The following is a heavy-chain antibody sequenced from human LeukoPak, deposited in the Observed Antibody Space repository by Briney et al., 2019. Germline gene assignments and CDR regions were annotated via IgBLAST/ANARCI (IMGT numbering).Heavy chain of an antibody. CDR3: ARLDGGGYCSGGSCYRYDAFDI. Sequence: AGGSLRLSCAASGFTFISYAIHWVRQAPGKGLEWVAVISFHGTDSFYADSVKGRFTISRDNSKNTLYLQMSSLRADDTAVYYCARLDGGGYCSGGSCYRYDAFDIWGQGTMVTVSS. CDR2: ISFHGTDS. CDR1: GFTFISYA. D-gene: IGHD2-15*01. V-gene: IGHV3-30*04. J-gene: IGHJ3*02.